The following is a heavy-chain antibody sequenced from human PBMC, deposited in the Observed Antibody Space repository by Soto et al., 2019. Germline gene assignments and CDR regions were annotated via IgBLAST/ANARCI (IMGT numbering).Heavy chain of an antibody. J-gene: IGHJ5*02. CDR1: GFTFSSYG. D-gene: IGHD2-15*01. CDR3: AKPNGHCSGDSCYSGWFDP. Sequence: QVQLVESGGGVVQPGRSLRLSCAASGFTFSSYGMHWVRQAPGKGLEWVAVISYEGSKKYYADSVKGRFTFSRENSKNTLYLQKSGLGAEDTAVYYRAKPNGHCSGDSCYSGWFDPWGQGTLVTVSS. CDR2: ISYEGSKK. V-gene: IGHV3-30*18.